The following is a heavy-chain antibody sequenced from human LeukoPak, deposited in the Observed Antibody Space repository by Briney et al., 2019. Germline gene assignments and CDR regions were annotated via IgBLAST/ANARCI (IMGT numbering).Heavy chain of an antibody. CDR1: GGSMSPYY. CDR2: IHYSGST. CDR3: ARQLGNWNGWFDP. Sequence: PSETLSLTCTVSGGSMSPYYWSWIRQPPGKGLEWIGYIHYSGSTNYNPSLKSRITISEDLAKNQFSLNLSSVTAADTAVYYCARQLGNWNGWFDPWGQGTLVTVSS. D-gene: IGHD1-20*01. J-gene: IGHJ5*02. V-gene: IGHV4-59*08.